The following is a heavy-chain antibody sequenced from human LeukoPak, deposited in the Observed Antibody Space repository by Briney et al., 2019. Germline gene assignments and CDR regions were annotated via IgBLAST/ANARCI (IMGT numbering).Heavy chain of an antibody. Sequence: PSETLSLTCIVSGDSISGYYWSWIRQPPGKGLEWIGNIYYNGNTNSNSSLRSRLSISLDMSKNQFSLKLNSVTAADTAVYYCARGGSYFAYWGQGTLVTVSS. CDR1: GDSISGYY. J-gene: IGHJ4*02. CDR2: IYYNGNT. D-gene: IGHD1-26*01. V-gene: IGHV4-59*01. CDR3: ARGGSYFAY.